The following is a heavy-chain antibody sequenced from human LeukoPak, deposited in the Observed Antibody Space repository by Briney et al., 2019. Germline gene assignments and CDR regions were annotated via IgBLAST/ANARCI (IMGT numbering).Heavy chain of an antibody. D-gene: IGHD6-19*01. CDR2: ISGSGGST. CDR3: AKDESGVSSSSEDY. Sequence: PGGSLRLSCAASGFTFSSYGMSWVRQAPGKGLEWVSAISGSGGSTYYADSVKGRFTISRDKSKNTLYLQMNSLRAEDTAVYYIAKDESGVSSSSEDYWGQGTLVTVSS. V-gene: IGHV3-23*01. J-gene: IGHJ4*02. CDR1: GFTFSSYG.